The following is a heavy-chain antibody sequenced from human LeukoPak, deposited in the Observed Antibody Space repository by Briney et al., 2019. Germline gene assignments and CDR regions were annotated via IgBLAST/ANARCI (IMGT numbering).Heavy chain of an antibody. D-gene: IGHD4-23*01. CDR2: IYYSGST. Sequence: PSETLSLTCTVSGGSISSSSYYWGWIRQPPGKGLEWIGSIYYSGSTYYNPSLKSRVTISVDTSKNQFSLNLSSVTAADTAMYYCARAVGTSRNFFDYWGQGTLVTVSS. J-gene: IGHJ4*02. CDR1: GGSISSSSYY. V-gene: IGHV4-39*07. CDR3: ARAVGTSRNFFDY.